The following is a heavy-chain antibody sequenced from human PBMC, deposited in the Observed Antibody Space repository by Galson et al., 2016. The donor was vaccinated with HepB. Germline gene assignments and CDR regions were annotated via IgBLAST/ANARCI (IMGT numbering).Heavy chain of an antibody. CDR2: ISISGLTI. J-gene: IGHJ3*02. Sequence: SLRLSCAAYGFSVSNYEMNWVRQAPGKGLEWVSYISISGLTIYYAESVKGRFTISRDNAENSVHLQMNSLRAEDSGIYYCAREGGVSFCGGDCGDDAFDIWGQGTMVTVSS. V-gene: IGHV3-48*03. D-gene: IGHD2-21*02. CDR1: GFSVSNYE. CDR3: AREGGVSFCGGDCGDDAFDI.